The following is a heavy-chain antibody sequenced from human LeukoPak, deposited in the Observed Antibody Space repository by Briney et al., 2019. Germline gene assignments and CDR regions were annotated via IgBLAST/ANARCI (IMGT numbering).Heavy chain of an antibody. V-gene: IGHV3-30*03. Sequence: GGSLRLSCAASGFTFSSYGIHWVRQAPGKGLEWVAVISYDGSNKYYADSVKGRFTISRDNTMNSLYLQMSSLRAEDTAVYYCATDRGWRTSGYYLYYFEYWGQGTLVTYSS. CDR1: GFTFSSYG. J-gene: IGHJ4*02. CDR2: ISYDGSNK. D-gene: IGHD3-3*01. CDR3: ATDRGWRTSGYYLYYFEY.